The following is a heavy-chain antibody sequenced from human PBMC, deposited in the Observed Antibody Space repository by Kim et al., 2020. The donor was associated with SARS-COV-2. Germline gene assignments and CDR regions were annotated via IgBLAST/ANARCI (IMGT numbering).Heavy chain of an antibody. D-gene: IGHD4-17*01. Sequence: SETLSLTCAVYGGSFSGYYWSWIRQPPGKGLEWIGEINHSGSTNYNPSLKSRVTISVDTSKNQFSLKLSSVTAADTAVYYCARDYGGNPKRDYWGQGTLV. CDR2: INHSGST. V-gene: IGHV4-34*01. CDR3: ARDYGGNPKRDY. CDR1: GGSFSGYY. J-gene: IGHJ4*02.